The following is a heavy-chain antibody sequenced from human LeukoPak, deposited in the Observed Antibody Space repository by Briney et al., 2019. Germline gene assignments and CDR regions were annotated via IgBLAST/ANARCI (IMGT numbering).Heavy chain of an antibody. CDR3: ALTSGYCSSTSCYRVWFDP. CDR2: ISAYNGNT. V-gene: IGHV1-18*01. D-gene: IGHD2-2*01. Sequence: GASVKVSCKASGYTFTSYGISWVRQAPGQGLEWMGWISAYNGNTNYAQKLQGRVTMTTDTSTSTACMELRSLRSDDTAVYYCALTSGYCSSTSCYRVWFDPWGQGTLVTVSS. CDR1: GYTFTSYG. J-gene: IGHJ5*02.